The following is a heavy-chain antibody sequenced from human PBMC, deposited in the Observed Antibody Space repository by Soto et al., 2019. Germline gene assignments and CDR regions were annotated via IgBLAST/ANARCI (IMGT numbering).Heavy chain of an antibody. CDR3: ASEGDTETLPPSYSWFDS. J-gene: IGHJ5*01. CDR2: INANNGGA. V-gene: IGHV1-2*02. CDR1: GYTFTDYH. D-gene: IGHD3-16*01. Sequence: GASVKVSCKASGYTFTDYHIHWVRQAPGQGLEFMGWINANNGGAGSAQQFQGRVTVTRDTSITTVYMELSNLRSDDTAVYYCASEGDTETLPPSYSWFDSWGQGTLVTVSS.